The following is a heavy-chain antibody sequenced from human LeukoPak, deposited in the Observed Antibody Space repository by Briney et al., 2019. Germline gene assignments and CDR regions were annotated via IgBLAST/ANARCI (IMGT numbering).Heavy chain of an antibody. Sequence: RPGGSLRLSCEASGFSISGQSMNWIRQAPGKGLEWVSYISSSSSTIYYADSVKGRFTISRDNAKNSLYLQMNSLRAEDTAVYYCARDNEGRIWNQEAFDIWGQGTMVTVSS. D-gene: IGHD1-1*01. CDR1: GFSISGQS. CDR2: ISSSSSTI. CDR3: ARDNEGRIWNQEAFDI. J-gene: IGHJ3*02. V-gene: IGHV3-48*04.